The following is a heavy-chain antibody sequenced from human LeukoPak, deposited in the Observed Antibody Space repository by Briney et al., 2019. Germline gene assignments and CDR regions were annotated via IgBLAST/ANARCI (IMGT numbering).Heavy chain of an antibody. CDR3: ARDPSGGYVPYFDY. CDR2: IIPILGIT. V-gene: IGHV1-69*04. Sequence: SVKVSCKASGGTFSSYAISWVRQAPGQGLEWMGRIIPILGITNYAQKFQGRVTITADESTSTAYMELSSLRSDDTAVYYCARDPSGGYVPYFDYWGQGTLVTVSS. CDR1: GGTFSSYA. J-gene: IGHJ4*02. D-gene: IGHD3-16*01.